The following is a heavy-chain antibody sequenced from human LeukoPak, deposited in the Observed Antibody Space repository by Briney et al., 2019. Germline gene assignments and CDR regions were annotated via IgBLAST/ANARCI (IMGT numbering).Heavy chain of an antibody. D-gene: IGHD5-24*01. J-gene: IGHJ4*02. Sequence: GGSLRLSCAASGFTFSSYGMHWVRQAPGKGLECVANIQQGGSAKYYVDSVKGRFTISRDDAKNSLYLQMDGLRAEDTAVYFCARIRGDGSTFEYWGRGTLVTVSS. CDR3: ARIRGDGSTFEY. V-gene: IGHV3-7*01. CDR1: GFTFSSYG. CDR2: IQQGGSAK.